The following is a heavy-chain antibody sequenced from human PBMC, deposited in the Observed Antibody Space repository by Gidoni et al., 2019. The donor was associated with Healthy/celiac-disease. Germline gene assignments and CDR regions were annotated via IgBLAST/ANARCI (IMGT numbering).Heavy chain of an antibody. Sequence: EVQLVESGGGLVQPGGSLRLSCAASGFTVSSNYMSWVRQAPGKGLEWVSVIYSGGSTYYADSVKGRFTISRDNSKNTLYLQMNSLRAEDTAVYYCARDAGYNWNDRHFDYWGQGTLVTVSS. J-gene: IGHJ4*02. CDR1: GFTVSSNY. V-gene: IGHV3-66*01. CDR3: ARDAGYNWNDRHFDY. CDR2: IYSGGST. D-gene: IGHD1-1*01.